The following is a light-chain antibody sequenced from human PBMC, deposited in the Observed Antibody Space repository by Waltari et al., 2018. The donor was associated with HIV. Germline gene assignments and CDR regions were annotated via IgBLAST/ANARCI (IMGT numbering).Light chain of an antibody. J-gene: IGLJ1*01. CDR3: QSYDSSSLYV. CDR1: SGSIASNY. CDR2: EDN. V-gene: IGLV6-57*04. Sequence: NFMLTQPHSVSESPGKTVTISCTRSSGSIASNYVQWYQQRPGSAPTTVIYEDNQRPSGVPDRSSASIDSSSNSASLTISGLKTEDEADYYSQSYDSSSLYVFGAGTKVTVL.